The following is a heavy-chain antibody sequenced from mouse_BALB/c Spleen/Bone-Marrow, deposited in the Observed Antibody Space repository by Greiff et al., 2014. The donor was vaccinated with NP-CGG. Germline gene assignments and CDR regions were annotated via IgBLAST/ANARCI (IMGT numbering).Heavy chain of an antibody. CDR2: IDPYYGTT. Sequence: VQLQQSGPELEKPGASVKISCKASGHSFTGYNKNWVKQSHGKSLEWIGNIDPYYGTTTFNQKFKDKATLTVDKSSSTAYMQLKSLTSEDSAVYYCTRSRAYFRDWFAYWGQGTLVTVSA. CDR1: GHSFTGYN. V-gene: IGHV1-39*01. J-gene: IGHJ3*01. CDR3: TRSRAYFRDWFAY. D-gene: IGHD2-14*01.